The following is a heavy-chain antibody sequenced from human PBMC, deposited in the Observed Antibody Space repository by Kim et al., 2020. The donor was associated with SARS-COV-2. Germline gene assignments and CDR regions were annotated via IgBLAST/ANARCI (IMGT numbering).Heavy chain of an antibody. CDR2: INPSGGST. CDR1: GYTFTSYY. J-gene: IGHJ4*02. D-gene: IGHD3-3*01. Sequence: ASVKVSCKASGYTFTSYYMHWVRQAPGQGLEWMGIINPSGGSTSYAQKFQGRVTMTRDTSTSTVYMELSSLRSEDTAVYYCAREGGVYDFWSGPDYWGQGTLVTVSS. V-gene: IGHV1-46*01. CDR3: AREGGVYDFWSGPDY.